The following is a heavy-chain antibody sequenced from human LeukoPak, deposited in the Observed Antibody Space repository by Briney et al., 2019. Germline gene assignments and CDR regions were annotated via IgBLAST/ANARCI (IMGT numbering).Heavy chain of an antibody. Sequence: GGSLRLSCAASGFTFSSYGMHWVRQAPGKGLDWVAFIRYDGGEKDYADSVKGRFTISRDNSKNTVYLEMNSLRAEDTAVYYCAKDLTYDTTGFDYWGQGTLVTVSS. CDR2: IRYDGGEK. V-gene: IGHV3-30*02. J-gene: IGHJ4*02. CDR3: AKDLTYDTTGFDY. D-gene: IGHD3-22*01. CDR1: GFTFSSYG.